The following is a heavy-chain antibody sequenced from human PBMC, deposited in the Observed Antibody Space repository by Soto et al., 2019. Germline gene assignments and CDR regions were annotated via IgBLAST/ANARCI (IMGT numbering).Heavy chain of an antibody. CDR3: ARDYGDSRYGMDV. Sequence: ASVKVSCKASGYTFTGYYMHWVRQAPGQGLEWMGWINPNSGGTNYAQKFQGWVTMTRDTSISTAYMELSRLRSDDTAVYYCARDYGDSRYGMDVWGQGTTVTVSS. V-gene: IGHV1-2*04. D-gene: IGHD4-17*01. J-gene: IGHJ6*02. CDR1: GYTFTGYY. CDR2: INPNSGGT.